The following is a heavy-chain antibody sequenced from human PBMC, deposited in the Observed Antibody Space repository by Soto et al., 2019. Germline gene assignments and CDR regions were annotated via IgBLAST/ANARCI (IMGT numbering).Heavy chain of an antibody. Sequence: EVQLVESGGGLVKPGGSLRLSCAASGFTFSSYSMNWVRQAPGKGLEWVSSISSSSSYIYYADSVKGRFTISRDNAKNSLYLQMNSLRAEDTAVYYCAREVSPDFWSGFYYYYYMDVWGKGTTVTVSS. J-gene: IGHJ6*03. CDR1: GFTFSSYS. CDR2: ISSSSSYI. V-gene: IGHV3-21*01. D-gene: IGHD3-3*01. CDR3: AREVSPDFWSGFYYYYYMDV.